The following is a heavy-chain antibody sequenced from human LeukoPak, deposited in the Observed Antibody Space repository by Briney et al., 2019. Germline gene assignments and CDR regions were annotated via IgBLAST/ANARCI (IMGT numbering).Heavy chain of an antibody. CDR3: ARHTNVNFSPFDC. CDR2: VYHSGRD. Sequence: SETLSLTCTVSGGSISSDSWSWIRQPPGKGLEWNGYVYHSGRDNYNPSLKSRVTISVDTSKSQFSLKLKSVTAADTAVYYCARHTNVNFSPFDCWGQGALVTVSS. V-gene: IGHV4-59*08. D-gene: IGHD2-8*01. J-gene: IGHJ4*02. CDR1: GGSISSDS.